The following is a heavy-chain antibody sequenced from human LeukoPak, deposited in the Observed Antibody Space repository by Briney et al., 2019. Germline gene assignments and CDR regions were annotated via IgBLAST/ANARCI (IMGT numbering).Heavy chain of an antibody. CDR1: GYTFTNYG. CDR3: ARDSANYSEKDY. Sequence: ASVRVSCKASGYTFTNYGISWVRQAPGQGLEWMGWISAYNGNTNYAQKLQGRVTMTTDTSTSTAYMELRSLRSDDTAVNYCARDSANYSEKDYWGQGTLVTVSS. V-gene: IGHV1-18*01. J-gene: IGHJ4*02. CDR2: ISAYNGNT. D-gene: IGHD1-26*01.